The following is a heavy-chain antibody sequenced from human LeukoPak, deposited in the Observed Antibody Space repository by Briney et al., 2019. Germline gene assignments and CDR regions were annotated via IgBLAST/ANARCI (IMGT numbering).Heavy chain of an antibody. V-gene: IGHV3-23*01. D-gene: IGHD3-3*01. CDR1: SITFSSYG. J-gene: IGHJ4*02. CDR3: ARDSDFWSGYHDY. Sequence: GGSLRLSCAVSSITFSSYGMPWVRRAPGKGLEWVATISGSGGVSYYTASVQGRFTISRDNSKHTVSLQMDSLSAEDTAVYYCARDSDFWSGYHDYWGQGTLVTVSS. CDR2: ISGSGGVS.